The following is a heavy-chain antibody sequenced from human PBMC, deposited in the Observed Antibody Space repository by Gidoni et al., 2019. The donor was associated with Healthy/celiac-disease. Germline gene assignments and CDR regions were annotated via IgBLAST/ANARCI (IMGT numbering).Heavy chain of an antibody. D-gene: IGHD6-13*01. CDR1: GFTFSSYA. V-gene: IGHV3-64*01. Sequence: EVQLVESGGGLVQPGGSLRLSCAASGFTFSSYAMHWVRQAPGKGLEYVSAISSNGGSTYYANSVKGRFTISRDNSKNTLYLQMDSLRAEDMAVYYCATNLYSSSWYYFDYWGQGTLVTVSS. CDR2: ISSNGGST. J-gene: IGHJ4*02. CDR3: ATNLYSSSWYYFDY.